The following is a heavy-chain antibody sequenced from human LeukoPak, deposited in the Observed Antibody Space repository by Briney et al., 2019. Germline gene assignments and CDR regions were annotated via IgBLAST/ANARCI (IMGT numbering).Heavy chain of an antibody. D-gene: IGHD2-2*01. CDR3: ARGSVVPAAIFGY. CDR2: IYYSGST. Sequence: SETLSLTCTVSGGSISSYYWSWIRQPPGKGLEWIGYIYYSGSTNYNPSLKSRVTISVDTSKNQFSLKLSSVTAADTDVYYCARGSVVPAAIFGYWGQGTLVTVSS. V-gene: IGHV4-59*01. CDR1: GGSISSYY. J-gene: IGHJ4*02.